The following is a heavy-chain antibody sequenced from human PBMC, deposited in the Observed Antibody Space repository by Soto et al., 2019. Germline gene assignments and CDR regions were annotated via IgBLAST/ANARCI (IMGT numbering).Heavy chain of an antibody. Sequence: GGSLRLSCAASGFTFSSFGMHWVRQAPGKGLEWVAVISYDGSTKLYTDSVKGRFTIARDNSKNTLYLQMNSLTIEDTAVFNCARSTSSTLNYYYGMDVWGQGTTVTVSS. J-gene: IGHJ6*02. D-gene: IGHD6-6*01. CDR2: ISYDGSTK. V-gene: IGHV3-30*03. CDR1: GFTFSSFG. CDR3: ARSTSSTLNYYYGMDV.